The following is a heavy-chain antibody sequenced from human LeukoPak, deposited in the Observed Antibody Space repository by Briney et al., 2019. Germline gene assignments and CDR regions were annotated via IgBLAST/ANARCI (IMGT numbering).Heavy chain of an antibody. CDR3: AALSHGSGSYYNEDY. D-gene: IGHD3-10*01. CDR2: ISGSGGST. J-gene: IGHJ4*02. CDR1: GFTFSSYP. Sequence: GGSLRLSCAASGFTFSSYPMTWVRQAPGKGLEWVSIISGSGGSTYYADSVKGRFVISRDNSKNTLYPQMNSLRAEDTAVYYCAALSHGSGSYYNEDYWGQGTLVTVSS. V-gene: IGHV3-23*01.